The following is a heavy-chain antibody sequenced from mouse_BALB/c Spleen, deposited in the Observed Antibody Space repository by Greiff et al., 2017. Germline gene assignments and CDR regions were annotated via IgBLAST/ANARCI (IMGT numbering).Heavy chain of an antibody. V-gene: IGHV3-2*02. CDR2: ISYSGST. J-gene: IGHJ3*01. CDR1: GYSITSDYA. Sequence: EVQRVESGPGLVKPSQSLSLTCTVTGYSITSDYAWNWIRQFPGNKLEWMGYISYSGSTSYNPSLKSRISITRDTSKNQFFLKLNSVTTEDTATYYCARDPAFAYWGQGTLVTVSA. CDR3: ARDPAFAY.